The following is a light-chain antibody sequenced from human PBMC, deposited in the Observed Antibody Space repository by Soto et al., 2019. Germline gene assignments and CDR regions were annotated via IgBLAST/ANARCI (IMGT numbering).Light chain of an antibody. Sequence: DIQMTQSPSALSAVVGDRFTIXXQASQNINSYLNWYQQKPGRAPKXLIYDASNLEAGVPSRFRGSGSGTDFTFTISRLQPEDIATYYCQQYENLPTFGQGTRLEIK. CDR2: DAS. CDR1: QNINSY. CDR3: QQYENLPT. J-gene: IGKJ5*01. V-gene: IGKV1-33*01.